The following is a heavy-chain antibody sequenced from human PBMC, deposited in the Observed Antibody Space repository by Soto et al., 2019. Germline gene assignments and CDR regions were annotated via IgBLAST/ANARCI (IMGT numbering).Heavy chain of an antibody. D-gene: IGHD3-3*01. J-gene: IGHJ4*02. CDR2: ISGSGGST. CDR1: GFTFSSYA. Sequence: PGGSLRLSCAASGFTFSSYAMSWVRQAPGKGLEWVSAISGSGGSTYYADSVKGRFTISRDNSKNTPYLQMNSLRAEDTAVYYCAKEEGRYYDFWSGKGPYFDYWGQGNMVTVSS. V-gene: IGHV3-23*01. CDR3: AKEEGRYYDFWSGKGPYFDY.